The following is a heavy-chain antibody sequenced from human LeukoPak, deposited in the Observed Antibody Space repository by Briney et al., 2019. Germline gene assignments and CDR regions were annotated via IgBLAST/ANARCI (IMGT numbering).Heavy chain of an antibody. CDR3: ARSEYYDILTGLVY. V-gene: IGHV3-30-3*01. CDR1: GFTFSSYA. D-gene: IGHD3-9*01. Sequence: GGSLRLSCAASGFTFSSYAMHWVRQAPGKGLEWVAVISYDGSNKYYADSVKGRFTISRDDSKNTLYLQMNSLRAEDTAVYYCARSEYYDILTGLVYWGQGTLVTVSS. CDR2: ISYDGSNK. J-gene: IGHJ4*02.